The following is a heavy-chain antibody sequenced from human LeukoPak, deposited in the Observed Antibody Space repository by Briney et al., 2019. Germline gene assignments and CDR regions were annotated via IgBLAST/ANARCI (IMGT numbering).Heavy chain of an antibody. CDR1: GFTFDDYA. J-gene: IGHJ4*02. CDR3: AKGISGYYYGSGSPDY. V-gene: IGHV3-9*01. Sequence: GGSLRLSCAASGFTFDDYAMHWVRQAPGKGLEWVSGISWNSGSIGYADSVKGRFTISRDNAKNSLYLQMNSLRAEDTALYYCAKGISGYYYGSGSPDYWGQGTLVTVSS. CDR2: ISWNSGSI. D-gene: IGHD3-10*01.